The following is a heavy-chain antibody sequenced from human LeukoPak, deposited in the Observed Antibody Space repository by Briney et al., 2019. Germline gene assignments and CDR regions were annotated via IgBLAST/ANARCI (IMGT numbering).Heavy chain of an antibody. J-gene: IGHJ5*02. Sequence: GGSLRLSCAASGFTFSSYSMNWVRQAPGKGLEWVSSISSSSSYIYYADSVKGRFTISRDNAKNSLYLQMNSLRAEDTAVYYCARSILYGGNSGGWFDPWGQGTLVTVSS. D-gene: IGHD4-23*01. CDR1: GFTFSSYS. CDR2: ISSSSSYI. V-gene: IGHV3-21*01. CDR3: ARSILYGGNSGGWFDP.